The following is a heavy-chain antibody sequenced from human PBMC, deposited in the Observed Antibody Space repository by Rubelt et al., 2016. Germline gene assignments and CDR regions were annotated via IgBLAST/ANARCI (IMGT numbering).Heavy chain of an antibody. V-gene: IGHV4-39*01. CDR1: GGSISSSSYY. D-gene: IGHD3-3*01. J-gene: IGHJ5*02. CDR2: IYYSGST. Sequence: QLQLQESGPGLVKPSETLSLTCAVSGGSISSSSYYWGWIRQPPGKGLEWIGSIYYSGSTYYNPSLKGRVTISVDTSKNQFSLKLSSVTAADTAVYYCARQTQFFGVVRGFDPWGQGTLVTVSS. CDR3: ARQTQFFGVVRGFDP.